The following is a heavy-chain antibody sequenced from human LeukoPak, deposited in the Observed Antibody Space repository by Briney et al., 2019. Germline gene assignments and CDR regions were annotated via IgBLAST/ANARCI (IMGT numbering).Heavy chain of an antibody. CDR1: GFTFSSYS. D-gene: IGHD2-2*01. V-gene: IGHV3-21*01. J-gene: IGHJ4*02. CDR3: ARDAGGYCSSTSCYVDY. Sequence: GGSLRLSCAASGFTFSSYSMNWVRQAPGKGLEWVSSISSSSYIYYADSVKGRFTISRDNAKNSLYLQMNSLRAEDTAVYYCARDAGGYCSSTSCYVDYWGQGTLVTVSS. CDR2: ISSSSYI.